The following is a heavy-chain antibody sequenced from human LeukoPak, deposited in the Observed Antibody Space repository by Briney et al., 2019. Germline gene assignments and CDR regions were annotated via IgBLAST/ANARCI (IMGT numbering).Heavy chain of an antibody. D-gene: IGHD6-19*01. V-gene: IGHV3-7*01. CDR2: IKQDGSEK. J-gene: IGHJ6*03. CDR1: GFTFSSYW. Sequence: GGSLRLSCAASGFTFSSYWMSWVRQAPGKGLEWVANIKQDGSEKYYVDSVKGRFTISRDNAKNSLYLQMNSLRAEDTAVYYCARDISDSGWYYYYYMDVWGKGTTVTISS. CDR3: ARDISDSGWYYYYYMDV.